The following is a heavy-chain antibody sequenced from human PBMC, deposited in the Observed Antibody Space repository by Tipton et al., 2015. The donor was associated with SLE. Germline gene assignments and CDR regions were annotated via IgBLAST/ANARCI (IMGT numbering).Heavy chain of an antibody. D-gene: IGHD3-16*01. V-gene: IGHV4-59*01. CDR1: GGSISNYY. CDR2: MYDSGST. CDR3: ARGAYFYYDMDV. Sequence: TLSLTCTVSGGSISNYYWSWIRQPPGKGLEWIGYMYDSGSTTYNPSLKSRVTISVDASKNQFSLNLSSVTAADTAVYYCARGAYFYYDMDVWGQGTTAIVSS. J-gene: IGHJ6*02.